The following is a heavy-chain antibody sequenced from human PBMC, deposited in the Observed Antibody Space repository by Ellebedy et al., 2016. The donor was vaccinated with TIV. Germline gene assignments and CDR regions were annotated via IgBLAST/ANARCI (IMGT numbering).Heavy chain of an antibody. D-gene: IGHD3-9*01. CDR2: ISAYNGNT. V-gene: IGHV1-18*01. Sequence: AASVKVSCKASGYSFTHYAISWVRQAPGQGLEWLGWISAYNGNTNYAQKMQGRVTMTIDTSTSTAYMEVRSLRSDDTAEYYCAGPSRANYDILTGPDFYYHGLDVWGQGTAVTVSS. J-gene: IGHJ6*02. CDR3: AGPSRANYDILTGPDFYYHGLDV. CDR1: GYSFTHYA.